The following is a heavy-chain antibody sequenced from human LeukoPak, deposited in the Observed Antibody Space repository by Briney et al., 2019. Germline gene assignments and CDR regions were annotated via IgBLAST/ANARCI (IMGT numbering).Heavy chain of an antibody. D-gene: IGHD3-10*01. CDR1: GGSISSSSYY. Sequence: SETLSLTCTVSGGSISSSSYYWSWIRQPPGKGLEWIGYIYYRVTSDYNPSLKSRVAMSVDMSTRQISLKLSSGTAADTAVYYCARAVGGDGSGSLWGPGTLVTVSS. J-gene: IGHJ4*02. CDR2: IYYRVTS. CDR3: ARAVGGDGSGSL. V-gene: IGHV4-61*05.